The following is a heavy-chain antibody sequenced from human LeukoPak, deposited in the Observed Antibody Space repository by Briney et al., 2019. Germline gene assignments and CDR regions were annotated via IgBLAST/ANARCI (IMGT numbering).Heavy chain of an antibody. D-gene: IGHD6-19*01. CDR3: VGGIGWQPDY. CDR2: IRQDGREK. CDR1: PGIIFSDYW. J-gene: IGHJ4*02. V-gene: IGHV3-7*03. Sequence: GGSLRLSCAASPGIIFSDYWMNWVRQAPGKGLEWVAIIRQDGREKLYLDSVKGRFTISRDNAKSSVYLQINSLRAEDTAVYYCVGGIGWQPDYWGQGTLVTVSS.